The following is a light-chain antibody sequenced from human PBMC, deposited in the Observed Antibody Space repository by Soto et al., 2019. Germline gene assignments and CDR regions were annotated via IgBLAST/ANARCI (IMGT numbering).Light chain of an antibody. CDR2: EAS. Sequence: DIQMTQSPSSLSASVGDRVTISCQASQDISNYLNWYQKKPGKAPNLLIYEASNLEKGVPSRFSGSGSGTDFIFTISNLQPEDIATYYCQQYDNLPFTFGPGTKVDIK. CDR1: QDISNY. CDR3: QQYDNLPFT. V-gene: IGKV1-33*01. J-gene: IGKJ3*01.